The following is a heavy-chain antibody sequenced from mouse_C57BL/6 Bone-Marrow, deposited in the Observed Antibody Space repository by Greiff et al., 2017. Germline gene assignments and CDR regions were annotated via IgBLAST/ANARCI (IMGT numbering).Heavy chain of an antibody. Sequence: QVQLKESGPELVKPGASVKISCKASGYAFSSSWMNWVKQRPGKGLEWIGRIYPGDGDTNYNGKFKGKATLTAEKSSSTAYMQLSSLTSEDSAVYFCARERHYYGSGYGAMDYWGQGTSVTVSS. V-gene: IGHV1-82*01. CDR3: ARERHYYGSGYGAMDY. J-gene: IGHJ4*01. D-gene: IGHD1-1*01. CDR2: IYPGDGDT. CDR1: GYAFSSSW.